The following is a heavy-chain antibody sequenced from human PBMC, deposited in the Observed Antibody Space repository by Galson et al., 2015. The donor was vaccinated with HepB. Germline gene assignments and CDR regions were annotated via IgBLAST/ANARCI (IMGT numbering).Heavy chain of an antibody. V-gene: IGHV1-18*04. J-gene: IGHJ4*02. D-gene: IGHD6-13*01. CDR3: ARALLRTPTAAGMVSGAY. CDR2: ISAYNGHT. Sequence: SVKVSCKASGYTFTSYGFSWVRQAPGQGLEWMGWISAYNGHTNYTQKLQGRVTMTTDTSTSTAYMELRSLRSDDTAVYYCARALLRTPTAAGMVSGAYWGQGTLVTVSS. CDR1: GYTFTSYG.